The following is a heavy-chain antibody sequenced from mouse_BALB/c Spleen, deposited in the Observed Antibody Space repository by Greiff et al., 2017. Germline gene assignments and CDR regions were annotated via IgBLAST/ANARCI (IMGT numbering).Heavy chain of an antibody. CDR1: GFTFSSYA. D-gene: IGHD2-2*01. V-gene: IGHV5-9-4*01. CDR2: ISSGGSYT. J-gene: IGHJ4*01. Sequence: EVQGVESGGGLVKPGGSLKLSCAASGFTFSSYAMSWVRQSPEKRLEWVAEISSGGSYTYYPDTVTGRFTISRDNAKNTLYLEMSSLRSEDTAMYYCATIYYGYDDFPMDYWGQGTSVTVSS. CDR3: ATIYYGYDDFPMDY.